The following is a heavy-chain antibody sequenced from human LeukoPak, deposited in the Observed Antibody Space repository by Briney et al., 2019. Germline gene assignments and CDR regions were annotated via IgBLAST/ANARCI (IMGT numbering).Heavy chain of an antibody. V-gene: IGHV4-59*12. CDR1: GGSISSYY. CDR3: ARARRPSPYFDL. Sequence: KPSETLSLTCTVSGGSISSYYWSWIRQPPGKGLEWIGSIYYSGSTYYNPSLKSRVTISVDRSKNQFSLKLSSVTAADTAVYYCARARRPSPYFDLWGRGTLATVSS. J-gene: IGHJ2*01. CDR2: IYYSGST.